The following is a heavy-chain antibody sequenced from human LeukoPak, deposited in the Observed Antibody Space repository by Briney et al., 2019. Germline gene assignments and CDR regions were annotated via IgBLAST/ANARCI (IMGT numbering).Heavy chain of an antibody. Sequence: GGTQRLSCAASGFTFSSYEMNWVRQAPGKGLEWVSYISSSGSTIYYADSVKGRFTISRDNAKNSLYLQMNSLRAEDTAVYYCAELGITMIGGVWGKGTTVTISS. CDR3: AELGITMIGGV. CDR1: GFTFSSYE. J-gene: IGHJ6*04. CDR2: ISSSGSTI. D-gene: IGHD3-10*02. V-gene: IGHV3-48*03.